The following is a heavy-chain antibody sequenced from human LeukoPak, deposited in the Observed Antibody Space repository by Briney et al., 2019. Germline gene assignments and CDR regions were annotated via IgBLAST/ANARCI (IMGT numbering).Heavy chain of an antibody. Sequence: GGTLRLSCAASGFTFSSFGMSWVRQAPGKGLEWVSAISGSGGSTYYADSVKGRFTISRDNSKNTLYLQMNSLRAEDTAVYYCATPSSGYSKDAFDIWGQGTMVTVSS. D-gene: IGHD3-22*01. CDR2: ISGSGGST. CDR1: GFTFSSFG. CDR3: ATPSSGYSKDAFDI. V-gene: IGHV3-23*01. J-gene: IGHJ3*02.